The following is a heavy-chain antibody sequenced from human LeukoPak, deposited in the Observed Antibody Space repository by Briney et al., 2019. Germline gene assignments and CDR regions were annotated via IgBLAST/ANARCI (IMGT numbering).Heavy chain of an antibody. CDR3: ARDILLSYYFDG. J-gene: IGHJ4*02. CDR2: ISYDGSNK. D-gene: IGHD2/OR15-2a*01. V-gene: IGHV3-30-3*01. CDR1: GFTFSSYA. Sequence: GGSLRLSCAASGFTFSSYAMHWVRQAPGKGLEWVAVISYDGSNKYYADSVKGRFTISRDNSKNTLYLQMNSLRAEDTAVYYCARDILLSYYFDGWGQGTLVTVSS.